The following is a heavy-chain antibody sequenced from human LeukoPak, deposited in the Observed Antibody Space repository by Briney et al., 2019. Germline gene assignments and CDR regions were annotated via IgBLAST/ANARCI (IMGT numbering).Heavy chain of an antibody. J-gene: IGHJ4*02. CDR3: AKDTNVQLGYCSDY. CDR1: RFTFSSYA. D-gene: IGHD2-15*01. CDR2: ISGSGGTK. Sequence: GGSLRLSCVASRFTFSSYAMSWVRQAPGKGLEWVSGISGSGGTKFYADSVKGRFTISSDNHKNTLYLQMNGLRAEDTAEYYCAKDTNVQLGYCSDYWGQGTLVTVSS. V-gene: IGHV3-23*01.